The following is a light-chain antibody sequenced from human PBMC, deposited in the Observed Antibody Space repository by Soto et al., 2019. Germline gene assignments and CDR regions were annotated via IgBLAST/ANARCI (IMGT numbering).Light chain of an antibody. V-gene: IGLV2-23*02. Sequence: QSALTQPASVSGSPGQSIAISCTGTSSDVGSYNLVSWFQQHPGKAPKLMIYEVTQRPSGLSNRFSGSKSGNTASLTISGLQAEDEANYYCCSYAGSDTFIFGGGTKLTVL. CDR1: SSDVGSYNL. CDR2: EVT. J-gene: IGLJ2*01. CDR3: CSYAGSDTFI.